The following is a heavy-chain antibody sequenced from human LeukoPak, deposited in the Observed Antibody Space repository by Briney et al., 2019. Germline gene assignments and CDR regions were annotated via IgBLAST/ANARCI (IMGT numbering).Heavy chain of an antibody. D-gene: IGHD3-22*01. CDR1: GDIVSSNSAA. J-gene: IGHJ4*02. V-gene: IGHV6-1*01. CDR3: ARELPRRITMIVKGVFDY. CDR2: TYYRSKLYN. Sequence: SQTLSLTCALSGDIVSSNSAAWNWIRQSPSRGLEWLGRTYYRSKLYNDYAVSVKSRITINPDTSKNQFSLQLNSVTPEDTAVYYCARELPRRITMIVKGVFDYWGQGTLVTVSS.